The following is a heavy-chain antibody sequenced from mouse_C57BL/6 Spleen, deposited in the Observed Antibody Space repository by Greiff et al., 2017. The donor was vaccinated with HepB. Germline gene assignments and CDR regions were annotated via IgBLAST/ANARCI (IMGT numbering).Heavy chain of an antibody. CDR2: IYPGDGDT. CDR1: GYAFSSSW. CDR3: ARDDNYYAMDY. J-gene: IGHJ4*01. Sequence: VQLQQSGPELVKPGASVKISCKASGYAFSSSWMNWVKQRPGKGLEWIGRIYPGDGDTNYNGKFKGKATLTADKSSSTAYMQLSSLTSEDSAVYFCARDDNYYAMDYWGQGTSVTVSS. D-gene: IGHD2-3*01. V-gene: IGHV1-82*01.